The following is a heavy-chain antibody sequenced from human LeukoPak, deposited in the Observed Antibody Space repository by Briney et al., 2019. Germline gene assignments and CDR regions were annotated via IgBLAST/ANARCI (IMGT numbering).Heavy chain of an antibody. CDR1: GFTFSSYS. CDR3: ARDLSSTKDY. J-gene: IGHJ4*02. CDR2: ISSISSYI. Sequence: GGSLRLSCAASGFTFSSYSMNWVRQAPGKGLEWVSSISSISSYIYYADSVKGRFTISRDNAKNSLYLQMNSLRAEDTAVYYCARDLSSTKDYWGQGTLVTVSS. V-gene: IGHV3-21*01. D-gene: IGHD6-6*01.